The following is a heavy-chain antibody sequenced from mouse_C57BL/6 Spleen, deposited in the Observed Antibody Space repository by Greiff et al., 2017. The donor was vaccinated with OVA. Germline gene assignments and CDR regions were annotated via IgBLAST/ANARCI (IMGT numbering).Heavy chain of an antibody. CDR3: ASPSSLYYFDY. J-gene: IGHJ2*01. V-gene: IGHV1-59*01. CDR1: GYTFTSYW. CDR2: IDPSDSYT. Sequence: QVQLQQSGAELVRPGTSVKLSCKASGYTFTSYWMHWVKQRPGQGLEWIGVIDPSDSYTNYNQKFKGKATLTVDTSSSTAYMQLSSLTSEDSAVYYCASPSSLYYFDYWGQGTTLTVSS.